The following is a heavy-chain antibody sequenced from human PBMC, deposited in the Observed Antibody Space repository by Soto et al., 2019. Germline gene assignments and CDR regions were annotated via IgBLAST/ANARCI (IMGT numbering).Heavy chain of an antibody. V-gene: IGHV4-34*01. CDR3: ARVERGTATTVVDAFDI. CDR1: GGFVTSGSYY. J-gene: IGHJ3*02. Sequence: QVQLQQWGAGLLKPSETLSLTCAVYGGFVTSGSYYWSWIRQPPGKGLEWIGEMSHSGGTHFNPSLKSRVTISVDKSKNQFTLEMSSVTAADTALYYCARVERGTATTVVDAFDIWGPGTMVTVSS. CDR2: MSHSGGT. D-gene: IGHD1-1*01.